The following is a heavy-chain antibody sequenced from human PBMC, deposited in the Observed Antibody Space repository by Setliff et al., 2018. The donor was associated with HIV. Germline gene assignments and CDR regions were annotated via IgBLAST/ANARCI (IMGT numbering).Heavy chain of an antibody. J-gene: IGHJ4*03. CDR2: IYYSGST. V-gene: IGHV4-39*01. CDR3: ARRYYDSSGYYYPFDY. CDR1: GGSISSSGYF. Sequence: SETLSLTCTVSGGSISSSGYFWGWIRQPPGKGLEWIGSIYYSGSTYYNPSLKSRVTISVDTSENQFSLKLSSVTAADTAVYYCARRYYDSSGYYYPFDYWVPETLLVTVSS. D-gene: IGHD3-22*01.